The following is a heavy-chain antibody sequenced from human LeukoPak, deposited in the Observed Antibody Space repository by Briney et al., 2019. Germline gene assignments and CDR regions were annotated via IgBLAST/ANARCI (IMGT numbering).Heavy chain of an antibody. D-gene: IGHD3-16*02. J-gene: IGHJ6*03. Sequence: WESLTLSCAVSGFTFSSYSMNWVRQAPRQGLELVSSITSNYSYIYYADPVKGRFTISRDNAKNSLYLQMNRLRAEDTAVYYCAPRIDMDVRGKGATVTVSS. CDR3: APRIDMDV. V-gene: IGHV3-21*01. CDR1: GFTFSSYS. CDR2: ITSNYSYI.